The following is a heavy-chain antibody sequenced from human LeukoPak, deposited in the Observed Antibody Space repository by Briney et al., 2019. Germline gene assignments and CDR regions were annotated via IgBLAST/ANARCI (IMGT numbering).Heavy chain of an antibody. D-gene: IGHD6-19*01. CDR2: INPNSGGT. CDR3: ARDSGIAVAGTSFDY. CDR1: GYTFTSYY. J-gene: IGHJ4*02. V-gene: IGHV1-2*02. Sequence: SVKVSCKASGYTFTSYYMHWVRQAPGQGLEWMGWINPNSGGTNYARKFQGRVTMTRDTSISTAYMELSRPRSDDTAVYYCARDSGIAVAGTSFDYWGQGTLVTVSS.